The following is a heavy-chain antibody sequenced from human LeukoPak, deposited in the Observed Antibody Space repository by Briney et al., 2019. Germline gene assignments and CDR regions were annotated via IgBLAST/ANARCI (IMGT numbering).Heavy chain of an antibody. J-gene: IGHJ5*02. CDR2: INSDGSST. CDR3: ARDPSVTIFGVVTRNWFDP. D-gene: IGHD3-3*01. CDR1: GFTFSSYW. V-gene: IGHV3-74*01. Sequence: GGSLRLSCAASGFTFSSYWMNWVRHAPGKGLVWVSRINSDGSSTSYADSVKGRFTISRDNAKNTLYLQMNSLRAEDTAVYYCARDPSVTIFGVVTRNWFDPWGQGTLVTVSS.